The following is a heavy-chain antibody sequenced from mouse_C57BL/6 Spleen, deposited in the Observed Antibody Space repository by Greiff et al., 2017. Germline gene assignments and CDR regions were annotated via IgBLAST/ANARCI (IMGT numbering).Heavy chain of an antibody. D-gene: IGHD1-1*01. CDR1: GYTFTDHT. Sequence: QVQLKESDAELVKPGASVKISCKVSGYTFTDHTIHWMKQRPEQGLEWIGYIYPRDGSTKYNEKFKGKATLTADKSSSTAYMQLNSLTSEDSAVXFCARHYGSSLYYYAMDYWGQGTSVTVSS. CDR2: IYPRDGST. V-gene: IGHV1-78*01. J-gene: IGHJ4*01. CDR3: ARHYGSSLYYYAMDY.